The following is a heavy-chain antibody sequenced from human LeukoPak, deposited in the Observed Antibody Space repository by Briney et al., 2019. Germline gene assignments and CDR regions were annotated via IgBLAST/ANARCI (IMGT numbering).Heavy chain of an antibody. Sequence: MTSETLSLTCTVSSGSISSGDYYWSWIRQPPGKGLEWIGYIYYSGSTYYNPPFKSRATISVDTSKNQFSLKLTSVTAADTAVYYCARDRDVGTYYYYYGLDVWGQGTTVTVSS. V-gene: IGHV4-30-4*02. CDR2: IYYSGST. D-gene: IGHD1-26*01. J-gene: IGHJ6*02. CDR3: ARDRDVGTYYYYYGLDV. CDR1: SGSISSGDYY.